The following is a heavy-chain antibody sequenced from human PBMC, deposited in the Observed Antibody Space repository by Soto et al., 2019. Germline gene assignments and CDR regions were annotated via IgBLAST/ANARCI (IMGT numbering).Heavy chain of an antibody. CDR2: IGSDGRRE. Sequence: QVQLVESGGGVVQPGGSLRLSCAASGFTFGRHGMHWVRQAPGKGLEWVAVIGSDGRRESYADSVKGRFTISRGNGQNTLYLQMYSLRAEGTAVYYCARDDDYGDNGLDYGGQGTLVTVSS. D-gene: IGHD4-17*01. J-gene: IGHJ4*02. CDR3: ARDDDYGDNGLDY. V-gene: IGHV3-33*01. CDR1: GFTFGRHG.